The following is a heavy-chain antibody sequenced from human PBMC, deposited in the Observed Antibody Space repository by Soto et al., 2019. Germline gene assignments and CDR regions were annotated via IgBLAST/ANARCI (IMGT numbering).Heavy chain of an antibody. V-gene: IGHV3-48*01. CDR3: ARDSVVVSFRPRNFDL. CDR1: GFSFNNYN. CDR2: ITNTGDNT. D-gene: IGHD3-22*01. Sequence: GGSLRLSCAASGFSFNNYNMNWVRQVPGKGLEWVSYITNTGDNTYYADSVKGRFTISRDNADNSLYLQMNSLRAEDTAIYYCARDSVVVSFRPRNFDLWGRGTQVTVPQ. J-gene: IGHJ2*01.